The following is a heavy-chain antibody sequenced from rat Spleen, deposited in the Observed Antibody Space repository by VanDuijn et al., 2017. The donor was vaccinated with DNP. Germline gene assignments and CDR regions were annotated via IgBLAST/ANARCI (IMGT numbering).Heavy chain of an antibody. J-gene: IGHJ3*01. D-gene: IGHD1-1*01. CDR1: GYSITSNY. CDR2: ISYSGST. V-gene: IGHV3-1*01. Sequence: EVQLQESGPGLVKPSQSLSLTCSVTGYSITSNYWGWIRKFPGNKMEYIGHISYSGSTNYNPSLKSRISITRDTSKNQFFLQVNSVTTEDTATYYCARWDHYIGFAYWGQGTLVTVSS. CDR3: ARWDHYIGFAY.